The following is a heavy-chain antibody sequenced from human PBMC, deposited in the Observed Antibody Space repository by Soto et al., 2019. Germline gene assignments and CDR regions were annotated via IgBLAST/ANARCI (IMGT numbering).Heavy chain of an antibody. CDR1: GGTFSSYA. CDR2: IIPIFGTA. V-gene: IGHV1-69*13. CDR3: ARLKFGFWSGYQHDPDVYNWFDP. J-gene: IGHJ5*02. Sequence: GASGKVSCKASGGTFSSYAISWVRQAPGQGLEWMGGIIPIFGTANYAQKFQGRVTITADESTSTAYMELSSLRSEDTAVYYCARLKFGFWSGYQHDPDVYNWFDPWGQGTLVTVSS. D-gene: IGHD3-3*01.